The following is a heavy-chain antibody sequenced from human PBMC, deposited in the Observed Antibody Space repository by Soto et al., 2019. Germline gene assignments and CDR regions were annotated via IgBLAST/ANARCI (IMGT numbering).Heavy chain of an antibody. CDR3: ARDLGSSWYRPAAGGGWFDP. V-gene: IGHV4-59*01. J-gene: IGHJ5*02. CDR1: GGSISSYY. CDR2: IYYSGST. D-gene: IGHD6-13*01. Sequence: PSETLSLTCTVSGGSISSYYWSWIRQPPGKGLEWIGYIYYSGSTNYNPSLKSRVTISVDTSKNQFPLKLSSVTAADTAVYYCARDLGSSWYRPAAGGGWFDPWGQGTLVTVSS.